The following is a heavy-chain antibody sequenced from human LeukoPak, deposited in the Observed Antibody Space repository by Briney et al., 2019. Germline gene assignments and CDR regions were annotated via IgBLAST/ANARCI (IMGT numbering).Heavy chain of an antibody. J-gene: IGHJ4*02. CDR2: IIPIFGTA. V-gene: IGHV1-69*05. Sequence: ASVKVSCKASGGTFSSYAISWVRQAPGQGLEWMGGIIPIFGTANYAQKFQGRVTITTDESTSTAYMELRSLRSDDTAVYYCARGPVQREIDYWGQGTLVTVSS. CDR1: GGTFSSYA. CDR3: ARGPVQREIDY. D-gene: IGHD1-1*01.